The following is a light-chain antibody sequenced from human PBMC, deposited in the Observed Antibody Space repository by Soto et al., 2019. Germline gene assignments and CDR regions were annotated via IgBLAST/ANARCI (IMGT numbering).Light chain of an antibody. CDR3: QSYDRSLSGSVV. V-gene: IGLV1-40*01. J-gene: IGLJ2*01. CDR2: GNT. CDR1: SSNIGAGYD. Sequence: QAVVTQPPSVSGAPGQRVTISCTGTSSNIGAGYDVHWYQQLPRTAPKLLIYGNTNRPSGVPDRFSGSRSGTSASLAITGLQAEDEADYYCQSYDRSLSGSVVFGGGTKVTVL.